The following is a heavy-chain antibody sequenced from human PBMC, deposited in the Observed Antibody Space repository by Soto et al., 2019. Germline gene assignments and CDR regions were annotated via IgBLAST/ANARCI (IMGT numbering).Heavy chain of an antibody. CDR3: ARDEFGTVDY. CDR2: IWYDGSHK. CDR1: GFTFTNYG. J-gene: IGHJ4*02. D-gene: IGHD2-8*02. V-gene: IGHV3-33*01. Sequence: QVQLVESGGGVVQPGTSLRLSCAASGFTFTNYGMHWVSQAPGKGLEWVAIIWYDGSHKFYAESVRGRFTISRDNSKNTLFLEMNSLRADDTAVYYCARDEFGTVDYWGRGTLVTVSS.